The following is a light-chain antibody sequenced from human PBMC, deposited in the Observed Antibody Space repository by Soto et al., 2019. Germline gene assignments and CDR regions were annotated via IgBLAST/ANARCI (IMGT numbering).Light chain of an antibody. CDR2: EDS. CDR1: SRDVGNYNL. Sequence: QSALTQPASVSGSPGQSITISCTGTSRDVGNYNLVAWYQQHPGRAPKLLFYEDSQRPSGVSHRFSASKSGNTASLTISGLQAQDEADYYCSSYVGRKYYVLGNGTKVTVL. J-gene: IGLJ1*01. CDR3: SSYVGRKYYV. V-gene: IGLV2-23*01.